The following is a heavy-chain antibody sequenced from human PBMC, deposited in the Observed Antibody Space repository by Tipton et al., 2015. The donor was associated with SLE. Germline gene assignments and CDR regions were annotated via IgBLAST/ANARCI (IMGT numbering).Heavy chain of an antibody. J-gene: IGHJ4*02. D-gene: IGHD4-23*01. CDR1: GGSISSSSYY. V-gene: IGHV4-39*01. CDR2: IYYSGTT. CDR3: ARQSTVVTQGGFDY. Sequence: TLSLTCNVSGGSISSSSYYWGWIRQPPGKGLEWIGSIYYSGTTYYNLSLKSRVTISVDTSKNQFSLKLSSVTAADTAVYYCARQSTVVTQGGFDYWGQGTLVTVSS.